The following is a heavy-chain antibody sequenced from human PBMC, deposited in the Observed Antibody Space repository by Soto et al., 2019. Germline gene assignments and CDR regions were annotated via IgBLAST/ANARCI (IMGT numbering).Heavy chain of an antibody. V-gene: IGHV3-74*01. D-gene: IGHD3-10*01. CDR3: ASGAFAAYYLDS. CDR2: IKGDVITT. J-gene: IGHJ5*01. Sequence: EVQLVESGGGLVQPGGSLRLSCAASGFAFSSYWIHWVRQAPGEGLVWVSRIKGDVITTNYADSVKSRFTISRDNAKNSVFLQMNSVRAEDTAVDVCASGAFAAYYLDSLGQGTLVTVSS. CDR1: GFAFSSYW.